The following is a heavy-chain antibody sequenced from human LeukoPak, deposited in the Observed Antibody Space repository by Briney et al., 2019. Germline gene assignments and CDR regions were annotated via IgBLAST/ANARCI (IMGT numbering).Heavy chain of an antibody. J-gene: IGHJ6*03. V-gene: IGHV1-2*02. CDR3: ARSAPTITSLYYYYYMDV. Sequence: GASVKVSCKASGYTFTGYYMHWVRQAPGQGLEWMGWINPNSGGTNYAQKFQGRVTMTRDTSISTAYMELSRLRSDDTAVYYCARSAPTITSLYYYYYMDVWGKGTTVTISS. CDR2: INPNSGGT. D-gene: IGHD2-2*01. CDR1: GYTFTGYY.